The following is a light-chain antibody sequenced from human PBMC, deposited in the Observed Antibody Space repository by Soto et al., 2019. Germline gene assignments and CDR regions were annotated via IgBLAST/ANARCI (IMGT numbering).Light chain of an antibody. Sequence: QSALTQPASVSGSPGQSITISCTGTSSDVGGYNYVSWYQQHPGKAPKLMIYEVSNRPSGVSNRFSGSKSGNTASLTISGLQAEDEADYYCAAWDDNHVVFGGGTKLTVL. CDR1: SSDVGGYNY. CDR3: AAWDDNHVV. V-gene: IGLV2-14*01. J-gene: IGLJ2*01. CDR2: EVS.